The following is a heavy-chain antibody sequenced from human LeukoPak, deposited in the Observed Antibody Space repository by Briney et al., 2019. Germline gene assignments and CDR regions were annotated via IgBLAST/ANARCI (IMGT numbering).Heavy chain of an antibody. Sequence: AGGSLRLSCAASGFTFDDYAMHWVRQAPGKGLEWVSGISWNSGSIGYADSVKGRFTISRDNAKNSLYLQMNSLRAEDTALYYCAKDGGSGRNYYYYYMDVWGKGTTVTISS. D-gene: IGHD3-10*01. V-gene: IGHV3-9*01. J-gene: IGHJ6*03. CDR1: GFTFDDYA. CDR3: AKDGGSGRNYYYYYMDV. CDR2: ISWNSGSI.